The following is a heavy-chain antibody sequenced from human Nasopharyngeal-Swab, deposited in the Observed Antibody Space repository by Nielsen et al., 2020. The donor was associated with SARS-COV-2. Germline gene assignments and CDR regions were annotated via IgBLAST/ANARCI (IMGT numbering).Heavy chain of an antibody. CDR2: INPDTGGT. D-gene: IGHD6-13*01. CDR1: GYTFMDFK. CDR3: ARLGAAGDFDY. J-gene: IGHJ4*02. Sequence: ASLKVSCKASGYTFMDFKMHWVRQAPGQGLEWMGWINPDTGGTTYAQRFQGWVTMTRDTSISTFYMDLNRLKSDDMAVYYCARLGAAGDFDYWGQGTLVTVSS. V-gene: IGHV1-2*04.